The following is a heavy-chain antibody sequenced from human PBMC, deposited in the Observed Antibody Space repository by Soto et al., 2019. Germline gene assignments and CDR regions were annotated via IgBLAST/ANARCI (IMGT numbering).Heavy chain of an antibody. J-gene: IGHJ5*02. CDR3: ARTQRTLGYCSSTSCPGLNWFDP. CDR2: IYYSGST. CDR1: GGSISSGGYY. Sequence: TLSLTCTVSGGSISSGGYYWSWIRQHPGKGLEWIGYIYYSGSTYYNPSLKSRVTISVDTSKNQLSLKLSSVTAADTAVYYCARTQRTLGYCSSTSCPGLNWFDPWGQGTLVTVSS. V-gene: IGHV4-31*03. D-gene: IGHD2-2*01.